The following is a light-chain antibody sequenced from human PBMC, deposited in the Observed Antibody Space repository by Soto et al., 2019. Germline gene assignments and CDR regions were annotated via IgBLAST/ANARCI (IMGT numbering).Light chain of an antibody. CDR2: YND. CDR1: NSNIGSNA. CDR3: ATWDDRLTAWV. Sequence: QSVLTQSPSVSGAPRQSVNISCSGNNSNIGSNAVHWYQQLPGKAHKLLMYYNDMLPSGVSDRFSGSKSGTSASLAISGLQSEDEGDYYCATWDDRLTAWVFGGGTQLTVL. J-gene: IGLJ3*02. V-gene: IGLV1-36*01.